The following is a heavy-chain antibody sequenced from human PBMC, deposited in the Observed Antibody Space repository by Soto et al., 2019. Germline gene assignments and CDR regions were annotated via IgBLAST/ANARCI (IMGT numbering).Heavy chain of an antibody. Sequence: QVRLVQSGAEVKRPGASVRVSCKASGYTFTNYGITWVRQVPGQGLEWMGWASAYNRNTNYAQKFEDRVIMTTDTPTGTTHMEPRNLRYDDTALYCCARERQWEPLLYWGQGTLVTVSS. J-gene: IGHJ4*02. CDR2: ASAYNRNT. V-gene: IGHV1-18*01. CDR3: ARERQWEPLLY. CDR1: GYTFTNYG. D-gene: IGHD1-26*01.